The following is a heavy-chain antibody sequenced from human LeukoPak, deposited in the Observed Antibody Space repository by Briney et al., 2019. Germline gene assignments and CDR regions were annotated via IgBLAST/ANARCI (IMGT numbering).Heavy chain of an antibody. CDR1: GGSISSSNW. CDR2: IYHSGNT. V-gene: IGHV4-4*02. CDR3: ARLLRAPFYYYYYYYMDV. Sequence: SGTLSLTCAVSGGSISSSNWWSWVRQPPGKGLEWIGSIYHSGNTYFNPSLKSRVTISVDTSKNQFSLKLSSVTAADTAVYYCARLLRAPFYYYYYYYMDVWGKGTTVTISS. J-gene: IGHJ6*03.